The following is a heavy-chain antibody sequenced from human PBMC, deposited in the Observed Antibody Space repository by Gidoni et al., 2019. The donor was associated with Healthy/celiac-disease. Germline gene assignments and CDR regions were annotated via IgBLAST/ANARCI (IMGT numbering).Heavy chain of an antibody. CDR1: GGSISISY. D-gene: IGHD6-13*01. Sequence: QVQLQASGPGLVKPSATRSLTCTVSGGSISISYWSWIRQPPGKGLEWIGYIYYSGSTNYNPSLKSRVTISVDTSKNQFSLKLSSVTAADTAVYYCARETPSSSWDYWGQGTLVTVSS. CDR3: ARETPSSSWDY. CDR2: IYYSGST. V-gene: IGHV4-59*01. J-gene: IGHJ4*02.